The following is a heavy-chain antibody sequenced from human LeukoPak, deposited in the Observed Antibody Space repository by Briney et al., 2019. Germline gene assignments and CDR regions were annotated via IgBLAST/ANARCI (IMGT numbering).Heavy chain of an antibody. V-gene: IGHV4-59*01. CDR2: IYYSGST. CDR1: GASISSYY. CDR3: ASVRAYYDSSGYDY. Sequence: SETLSLTCTVSGASISSYYWSWIRQPPGKGLEWIGYIYYSGSTNYNPPLKSRVTISEDTSKNQNSLQLSFVVAADTDVDYCASVRAYYDSSGYDYWGRGTRVSVS. J-gene: IGHJ4*02. D-gene: IGHD3-22*01.